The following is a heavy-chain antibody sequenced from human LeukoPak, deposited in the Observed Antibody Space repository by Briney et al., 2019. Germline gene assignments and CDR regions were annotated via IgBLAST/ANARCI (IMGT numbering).Heavy chain of an antibody. CDR3: AGGAANYDILTGYLTYYYYGMDV. CDR1: GGTFSSYA. Sequence: SVKVSCKASGGTFSSYAISWVRQAPGQGLEWMGGIIPIFGTANYAQKFQGRVTITADESTSTAYMELSSLRSEDTAVYYCAGGAANYDILTGYLTYYYYGMDVWGKGTTVTVSS. CDR2: IIPIFGTA. D-gene: IGHD3-9*01. V-gene: IGHV1-69*01. J-gene: IGHJ6*04.